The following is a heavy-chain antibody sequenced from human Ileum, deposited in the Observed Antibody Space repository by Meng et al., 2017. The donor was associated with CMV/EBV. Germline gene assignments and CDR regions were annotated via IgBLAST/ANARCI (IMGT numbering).Heavy chain of an antibody. Sequence: GASLKISCAAYGLTVSTNYMSWVRQAPGEGLEWVSLISNDDKTYYTDSVRGRFFISRDSSKNTLYLQLNSLRAEDTALYYCARVASSSWVGWYFDYWGQGALVTVSS. D-gene: IGHD6-13*01. J-gene: IGHJ4*02. CDR1: GLTVSTNY. V-gene: IGHV3-53*01. CDR2: ISNDDKT. CDR3: ARVASSSWVGWYFDY.